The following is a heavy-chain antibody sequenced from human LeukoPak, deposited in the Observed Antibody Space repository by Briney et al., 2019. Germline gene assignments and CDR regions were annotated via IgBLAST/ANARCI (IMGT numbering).Heavy chain of an antibody. CDR2: IYYSGST. J-gene: IGHJ4*02. CDR3: ARSHSDYYFDY. V-gene: IGHV4-39*01. CDR1: GGSISSSSYY. Sequence: PSETRSLTCTVSGGSISSSSYYWGWIRQPPGKGLEWIGSIYYSGSTYYNPSLKSRVTISVDTSKNQFSLKLSSVTAADTAVYYCARSHSDYYFDYWGQGTLVTVSS. D-gene: IGHD3-3*01.